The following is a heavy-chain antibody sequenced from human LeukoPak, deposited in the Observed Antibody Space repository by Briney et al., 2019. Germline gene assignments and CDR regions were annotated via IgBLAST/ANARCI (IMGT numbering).Heavy chain of an antibody. D-gene: IGHD2/OR15-2a*01. J-gene: IGHJ4*02. CDR3: ARGGGMGTTVDY. V-gene: IGHV3-48*03. CDR2: ISSSGSTI. Sequence: GGSLRLSCAASGFTFSSYEMDWVRQAPGKGLEWVSYISSSGSTIYYADSVKGRFTISRDNAKNSLYLQMNSLRAEDTAVYYCARGGGMGTTVDYWGQGTLATVSS. CDR1: GFTFSSYE.